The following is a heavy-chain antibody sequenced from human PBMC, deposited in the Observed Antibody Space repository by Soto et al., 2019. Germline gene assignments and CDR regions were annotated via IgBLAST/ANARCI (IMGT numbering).Heavy chain of an antibody. CDR1: GFTFTPYA. Sequence: EVQLLESGGGLVQPGGSLRLSCAASGFTFTPYAMSWVRQAPGKGLEWVSVITGGVGITYYADSVKGRFTISRDNSKNTLYLQMNSLRAEDTAVYYCAKCQEGTFNKWYFHYWGQGTLVTVSS. J-gene: IGHJ4*02. CDR3: AKCQEGTFNKWYFHY. D-gene: IGHD1-26*01. CDR2: ITGGVGIT. V-gene: IGHV3-23*01.